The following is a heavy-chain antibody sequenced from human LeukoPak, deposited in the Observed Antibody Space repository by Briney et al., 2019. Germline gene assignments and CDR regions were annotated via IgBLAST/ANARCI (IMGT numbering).Heavy chain of an antibody. D-gene: IGHD5-12*01. V-gene: IGHV4-30-4*08. CDR3: ARGGYDFGVDY. CDR2: IYYSGST. Sequence: SETLSLTCTVSGGSISSGDYYWSWIRQPPGKGLEWIGYIYYSGSTYYNPSLKSRVTISVDTSKNQSSLKLSSVTAADTAVYYCARGGYDFGVDYWGQGTLVTVSS. CDR1: GGSISSGDYY. J-gene: IGHJ4*02.